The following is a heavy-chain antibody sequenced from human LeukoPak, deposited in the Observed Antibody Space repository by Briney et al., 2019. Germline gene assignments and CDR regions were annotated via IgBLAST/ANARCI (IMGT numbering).Heavy chain of an antibody. CDR3: ASGRAAAGVSGADY. Sequence: SETLSLTCAVYGGSFSGYYWSWIRQPPGKGLEWIGEINHSGSTNYNPSLKSRVTISVDTSKNQFSLKLSSVTAADTAVYYCASGRAAAGVSGADYWGQGNLVTVSS. V-gene: IGHV4-34*01. CDR2: INHSGST. CDR1: GGSFSGYY. D-gene: IGHD6-13*01. J-gene: IGHJ4*02.